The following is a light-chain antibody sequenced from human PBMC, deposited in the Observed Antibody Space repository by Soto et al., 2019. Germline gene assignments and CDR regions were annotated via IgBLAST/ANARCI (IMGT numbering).Light chain of an antibody. J-gene: IGKJ1*01. CDR3: QQYNSYS. CDR2: HAS. V-gene: IGKV1-5*01. CDR1: QGISNW. Sequence: DIQMTQSPSTLPASVGDRVTITCRASQGISNWLAWYHQKPGTAPKVMIYHASNLQSGAPSRFSGSGSGTEFTLTISSLQPDDFATYYRQQYNSYSFGQGTKVEI.